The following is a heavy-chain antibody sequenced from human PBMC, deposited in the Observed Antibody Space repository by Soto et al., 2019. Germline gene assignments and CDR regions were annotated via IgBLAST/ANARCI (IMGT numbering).Heavy chain of an antibody. J-gene: IGHJ4*02. CDR3: APLRGAEGNFDY. Sequence: QVQLVESGGGVVQPGRSLRLSCAASGFTFSSYGMHWVRQAPGKGLEWVAVISYDGSNKYYADSVKGRFTISRDNSKNTLYLQMNSLRAEDTGVYYCAPLRGAEGNFDYWGQGTLVTVSS. V-gene: IGHV3-30*03. CDR1: GFTFSSYG. D-gene: IGHD1-26*01. CDR2: ISYDGSNK.